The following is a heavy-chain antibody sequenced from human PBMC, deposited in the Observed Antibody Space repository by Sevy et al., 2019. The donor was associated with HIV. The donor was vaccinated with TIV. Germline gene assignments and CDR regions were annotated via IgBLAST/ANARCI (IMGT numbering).Heavy chain of an antibody. CDR1: GFTFSSYA. J-gene: IGHJ5*02. CDR3: AKAVVRGNWFDP. CDR2: ISGSGGST. V-gene: IGHV3-23*01. D-gene: IGHD3-10*01. Sequence: GGSPRLSCAASGFTFSSYAMSWVRQAPGKGLEWVSAISGSGGSTYYADSVKGRFTISRDNSKNTLYLQMNSLRAEDTAVYYCAKAVVRGNWFDPWGQGTLVTVSS.